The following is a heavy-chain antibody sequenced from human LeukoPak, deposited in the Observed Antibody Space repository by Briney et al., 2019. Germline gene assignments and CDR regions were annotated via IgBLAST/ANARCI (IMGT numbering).Heavy chain of an antibody. Sequence: PGGSLRLSCAASGFTYRRLWMSGLRPAGGRGVEWVANIKKDGSQKNYVDSVEGRFTIYRDSAKNSLYLKMDSLRVDDTAVYYCTRVFGGYDVSDYWGQGTLVTVSS. V-gene: IGHV3-7*03. CDR3: TRVFGGYDVSDY. CDR2: IKKDGSQK. CDR1: GFTYRRLW. J-gene: IGHJ4*02. D-gene: IGHD3-3*01.